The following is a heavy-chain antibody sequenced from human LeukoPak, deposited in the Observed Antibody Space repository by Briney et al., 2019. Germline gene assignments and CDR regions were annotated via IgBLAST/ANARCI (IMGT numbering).Heavy chain of an antibody. CDR1: GFTFSSYG. D-gene: IGHD3-3*01. Sequence: PGGSLRLSCAASGFTFSSYGMHWVRQAPGKGLEWVAFIRYDGSNKYYADSVKGRFTISRDNSKNTLYLQMNSLRAEDTAVYYCAKDTGDFWSGYRDPYFDYWGQGTLLTVSS. V-gene: IGHV3-30*02. J-gene: IGHJ4*02. CDR3: AKDTGDFWSGYRDPYFDY. CDR2: IRYDGSNK.